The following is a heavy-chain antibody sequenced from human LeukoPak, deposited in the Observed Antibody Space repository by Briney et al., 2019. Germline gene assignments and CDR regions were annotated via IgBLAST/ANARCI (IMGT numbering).Heavy chain of an antibody. D-gene: IGHD3-10*01. CDR2: INPDSGGT. Sequence: ASVKVSCKASGYTFTSYYIHWVRQAPGQGLEWMGRINPDSGGTNYAQKFQGRVTMTRDASVSTAYMDLSRLRSDDTAVYYCAREPATMVRGVLLGRFDPWGQGTLVTVSS. CDR3: AREPATMVRGVLLGRFDP. CDR1: GYTFTSYY. V-gene: IGHV1-2*06. J-gene: IGHJ5*02.